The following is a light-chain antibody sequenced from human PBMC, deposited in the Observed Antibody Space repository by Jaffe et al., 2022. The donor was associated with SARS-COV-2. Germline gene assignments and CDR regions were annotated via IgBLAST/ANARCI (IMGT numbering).Light chain of an antibody. CDR3: SSYTGSNSVL. Sequence: QSALTQPPSASGSPGQSVTISCTGSSSDVGGYNHVSWYQQHPGKTPKLIIYEVKNRPSGVPDRFSGSKSANTASLTVSGLQPEDEADYYCSSYTGSNSVLFGGGTKLTVL. CDR1: SSDVGGYNH. CDR2: EVK. J-gene: IGLJ2*01. V-gene: IGLV2-8*01.